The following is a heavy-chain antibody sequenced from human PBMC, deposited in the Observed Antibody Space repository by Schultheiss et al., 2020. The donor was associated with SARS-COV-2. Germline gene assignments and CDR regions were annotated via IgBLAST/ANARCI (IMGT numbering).Heavy chain of an antibody. CDR3: ARQRGSGAFYVYYMDV. Sequence: SETLSLTCDVSGDSVSGLNWSWIRQAPGKGLEWIGEINHSGSTNYNPSLKSRVTISVDKSKNQFSLKLSSVTAADTAVYYCARQRGSGAFYVYYMDVWGKGATVTVSS. D-gene: IGHD3-10*01. CDR1: GDSVSGLN. J-gene: IGHJ6*03. CDR2: INHSGST. V-gene: IGHV4-34*01.